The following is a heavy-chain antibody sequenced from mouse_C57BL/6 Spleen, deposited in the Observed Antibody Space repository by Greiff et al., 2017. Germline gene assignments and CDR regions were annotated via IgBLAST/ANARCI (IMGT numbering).Heavy chain of an antibody. CDR3: ATLLREFAY. CDR1: GFSLTSYG. V-gene: IGHV2-6*01. CDR2: IWGVGST. D-gene: IGHD1-1*01. Sequence: VKLMESGPGLVAPSQSLSITCTVSGFSLTSYGVDWVRQSPGKGLEWLGVIWGVGSTNYNSAPKSRLSISKDNSKSQVFLKMNSLQTDDTAMYYCATLLREFAYWGQGTLVTVSA. J-gene: IGHJ3*01.